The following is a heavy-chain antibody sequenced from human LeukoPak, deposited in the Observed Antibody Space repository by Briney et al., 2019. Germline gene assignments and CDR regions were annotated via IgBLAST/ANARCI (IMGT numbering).Heavy chain of an antibody. J-gene: IGHJ4*02. D-gene: IGHD6-13*01. CDR1: GGSISSSTYY. Sequence: SETLSLTCTVSGGSISSSTYYWGWVRQPPGKGLEWIGSIYYTGSTYYNPSLKSRVTISVDTSKKQFSLKLSSVTAADTAVYYCARDAAAGYSLACWGQGTLVTVSS. CDR3: ARDAAAGYSLAC. CDR2: IYYTGST. V-gene: IGHV4-39*07.